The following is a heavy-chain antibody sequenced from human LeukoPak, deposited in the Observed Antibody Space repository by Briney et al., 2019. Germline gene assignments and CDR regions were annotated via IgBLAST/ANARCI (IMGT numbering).Heavy chain of an antibody. D-gene: IGHD2-2*01. Sequence: ASETLSLTCAVYGGSFSGYYWSWIRQPPGKGLEWIGEINHSGSTNYNPSLKSRVTISVDTSKNQFSLRLSSVTAADTAVYYCASAQYSSSTSCYWDRDNWFDPWGQGTLVTVSS. CDR3: ASAQYSSSTSCYWDRDNWFDP. CDR2: INHSGST. CDR1: GGSFSGYY. V-gene: IGHV4-34*01. J-gene: IGHJ5*02.